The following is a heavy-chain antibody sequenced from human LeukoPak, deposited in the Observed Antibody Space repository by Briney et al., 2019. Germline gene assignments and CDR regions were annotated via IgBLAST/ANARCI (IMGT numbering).Heavy chain of an antibody. CDR2: ISSGGSTI. V-gene: IGHV3-48*04. D-gene: IGHD6-13*01. CDR3: AGRAAAGRCFDY. J-gene: IGHJ4*02. CDR1: GFTFSSYG. Sequence: GGSLRLSCAASGFTFSSYGMHWVRQAPGKGLEWVSYISSGGSTISHADSVKGRFTISRDNAENSLYLQMNSLRAEDTAVYYCAGRAAAGRCFDYWGQGTLVTVSS.